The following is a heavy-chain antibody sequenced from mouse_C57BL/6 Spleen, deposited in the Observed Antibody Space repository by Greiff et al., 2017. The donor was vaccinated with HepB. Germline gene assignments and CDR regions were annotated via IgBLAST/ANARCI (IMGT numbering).Heavy chain of an antibody. V-gene: IGHV3-6*01. Sequence: EVQLVESGPGLVKPSQSLSLTCSVTGYSITSGYYWNWIRQFPGNKLEWMGYISYDGSNNYNPSLKNRISITRDTSKNQFFLKLNSVTTEDTATYYCAIYDYDRFFDYWGQGTTLTVSS. CDR1: GYSITSGYY. CDR2: ISYDGSN. D-gene: IGHD2-4*01. CDR3: AIYDYDRFFDY. J-gene: IGHJ2*01.